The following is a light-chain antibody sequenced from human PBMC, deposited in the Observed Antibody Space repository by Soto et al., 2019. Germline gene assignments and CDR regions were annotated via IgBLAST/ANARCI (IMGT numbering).Light chain of an antibody. Sequence: QSARTQPPSASGSPGQSVTISCTGTSSDVGGYNYVSWYQHHPGKAPKLMIYEVSKRPSGVPDRFSGSKSGNTASLTVSGLQAEDEADYYCNSYAGNNWVFGGGTKLTVL. CDR1: SSDVGGYNY. CDR2: EVS. J-gene: IGLJ3*02. CDR3: NSYAGNNWV. V-gene: IGLV2-8*01.